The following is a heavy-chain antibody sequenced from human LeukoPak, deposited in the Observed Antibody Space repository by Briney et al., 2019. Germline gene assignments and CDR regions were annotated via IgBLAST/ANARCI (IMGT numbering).Heavy chain of an antibody. CDR3: ARLFHPALSGNYPFDY. Sequence: SETLSLTCTVSGGSINSYYWSWIRQPPGKGLEWTAYIYYSGSTSYNPSLKSRVTISVDTSKNQFSLKLNSVTAADTAMYYCARLFHPALSGNYPFDYWGQGTLVTVSS. CDR2: IYYSGST. D-gene: IGHD1-26*01. CDR1: GGSINSYY. V-gene: IGHV4-59*01. J-gene: IGHJ4*02.